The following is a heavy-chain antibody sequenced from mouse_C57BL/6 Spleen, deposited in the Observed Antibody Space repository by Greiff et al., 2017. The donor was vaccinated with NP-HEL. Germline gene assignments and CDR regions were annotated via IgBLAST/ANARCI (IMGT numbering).Heavy chain of an antibody. CDR2: ISDGGSYT. CDR1: GFTFSSYA. J-gene: IGHJ4*01. Sequence: EVKVVESGGGLVKPGGSLKLSCAASGFTFSSYAMSWVRQTPEKRLEWVATISDGGSYTYYPDNVKGRFTISRDNAKNNLYLQMSHLKSEDTAMYYCAREGITTDYYAMDYWGQGTSVTVSS. D-gene: IGHD2-4*01. V-gene: IGHV5-4*01. CDR3: AREGITTDYYAMDY.